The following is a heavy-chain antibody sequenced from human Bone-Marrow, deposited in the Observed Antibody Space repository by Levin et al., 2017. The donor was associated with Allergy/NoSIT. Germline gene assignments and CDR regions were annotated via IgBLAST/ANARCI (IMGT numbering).Heavy chain of an antibody. J-gene: IGHJ6*03. CDR2: IYHSGNT. CDR1: GDSISSGYY. CDR3: AREIASSSLSYFYFYMDV. Sequence: ESLKISCAVSGDSISSGYYWGWIRQPPGKGLDWIGNIYHSGNTYYNPSLQSRVTISVDTSKNHFSLILSSVTAADTAMYYCAREIASSSLSYFYFYMDVWGKGTTVTVSS. D-gene: IGHD6-6*01. V-gene: IGHV4-38-2*02.